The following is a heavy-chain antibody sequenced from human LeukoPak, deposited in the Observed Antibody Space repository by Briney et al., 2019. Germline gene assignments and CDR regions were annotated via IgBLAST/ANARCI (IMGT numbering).Heavy chain of an antibody. CDR2: IYYSGST. V-gene: IGHV4-59*01. CDR3: ARDHAGSGLY. Sequence: SETLSLTCTVSGGSISSYYWSWIRQPPGKGLEWIGYIYYSGSTNYNPSLKSRVTISVDTSKNQFSLKLSSVTAADTAVYYCARDHAGSGLYWGQGTLVTVSS. D-gene: IGHD2-15*01. J-gene: IGHJ4*02. CDR1: GGSISSYY.